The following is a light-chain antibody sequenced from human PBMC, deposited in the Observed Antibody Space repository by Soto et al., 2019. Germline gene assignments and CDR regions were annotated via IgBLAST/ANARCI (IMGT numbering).Light chain of an antibody. Sequence: AIQMTQSPSSLSASVGDRVTITCRASQAIRNDLGWYQQKPGKAPTLLIFGASNLQPGVPVRFSASGSGTNFTLTISHLQPEDFATYYCLQDYTYPWTFGQGTKVDI. CDR1: QAIRND. V-gene: IGKV1-6*01. J-gene: IGKJ1*01. CDR3: LQDYTYPWT. CDR2: GAS.